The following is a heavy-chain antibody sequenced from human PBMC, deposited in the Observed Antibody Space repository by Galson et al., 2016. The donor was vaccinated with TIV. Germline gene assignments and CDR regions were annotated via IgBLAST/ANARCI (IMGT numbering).Heavy chain of an antibody. V-gene: IGHV3-7*01. CDR2: IKQDGDYK. CDR3: ARGNDPGATYSLDY. D-gene: IGHD1-1*01. J-gene: IGHJ4*02. CDR1: GFTFSRHW. Sequence: SLRLSCAASGFTFSRHWMSWVRQAPGKGLEWVANIKQDGDYKYYVDSVKGRFTIFRDNAKNSLYLQMNSLRAEDKDVYYCARGNDPGATYSLDYWGQGTLVTVSS.